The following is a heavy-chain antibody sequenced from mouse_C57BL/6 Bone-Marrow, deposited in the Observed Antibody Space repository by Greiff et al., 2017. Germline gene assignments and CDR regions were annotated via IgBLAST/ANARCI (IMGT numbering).Heavy chain of an antibody. CDR1: GYTFTSYW. D-gene: IGHD2-3*01. Sequence: VQLQQPGAELVKPGASVKLSCKASGYTFTSYWMHWVKQRPGRGFEWIGRIDPNSGGTKYNEKFKSKATLTVDKPSSTAYMQLSSLTSEDSAVYYCARWGYYVHAWFAYWGQGTLVTVSA. J-gene: IGHJ3*01. CDR3: ARWGYYVHAWFAY. V-gene: IGHV1-72*01. CDR2: IDPNSGGT.